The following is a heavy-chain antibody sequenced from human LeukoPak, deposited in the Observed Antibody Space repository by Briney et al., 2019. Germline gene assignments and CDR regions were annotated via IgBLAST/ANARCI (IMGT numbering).Heavy chain of an antibody. Sequence: PWASVKVSCTASGYTFTGYYMHWVRQAPGQGLEWMGWINPNSGGTNYAQKFQGRVTMTRDTSISTAYMELSRLRSDDTAVYYCARDYGLITMVRGVYYPDYWGPGTLVTVSS. V-gene: IGHV1-2*02. D-gene: IGHD3-10*01. CDR1: GYTFTGYY. J-gene: IGHJ4*01. CDR2: INPNSGGT. CDR3: ARDYGLITMVRGVYYPDY.